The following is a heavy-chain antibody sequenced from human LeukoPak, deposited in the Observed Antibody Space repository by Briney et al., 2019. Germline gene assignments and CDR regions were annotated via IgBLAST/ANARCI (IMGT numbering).Heavy chain of an antibody. CDR2: VKSKANGGTI. V-gene: IGHV3-15*01. CDR3: ATGIYFDF. J-gene: IGHJ4*02. Sequence: ETLSLTCAVYGGSFSGYYWSWVRQAPGKGLEWVARVKSKANGGTIDYAAPVKGRFTISRDDSKNTVYLQMNSLKTEDTAVYYCATGIYFDFWGRGTLVTVSS. CDR1: GGSFSGYY.